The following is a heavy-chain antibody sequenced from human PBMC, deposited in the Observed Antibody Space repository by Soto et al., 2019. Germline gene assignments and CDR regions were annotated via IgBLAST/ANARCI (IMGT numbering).Heavy chain of an antibody. D-gene: IGHD2-15*01. CDR3: AGWGGGNGRGGDDY. Sequence: EVQLVETGGGLIQPGGSLRLSCAASGFTVSNNYMSWVRQAPGKGLEWVSVIYSGGSAYYADSVKGRFTISRDNSKDTLYLQMDSLRAEDTAVDYCAGWGGGNGRGGDDYWGQGTLVTVSS. CDR2: IYSGGSA. J-gene: IGHJ4*02. V-gene: IGHV3-53*02. CDR1: GFTVSNNY.